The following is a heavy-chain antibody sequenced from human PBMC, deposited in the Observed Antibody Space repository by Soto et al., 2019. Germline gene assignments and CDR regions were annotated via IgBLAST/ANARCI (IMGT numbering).Heavy chain of an antibody. Sequence: QITLKESGPTLVKPTQTLTLTCTFSGFSLSTSGVGVGWIRQPPGKALEWLALIYWDDDKRYSPSLKSRLTITNDTAKNQVVLTMTNMDPVDTATYYCAHVRSGSYYNHRYYYYGMDVWGQGTTVTVSS. J-gene: IGHJ6*02. CDR1: GFSLSTSGVG. CDR3: AHVRSGSYYNHRYYYYGMDV. CDR2: IYWDDDK. D-gene: IGHD3-10*01. V-gene: IGHV2-5*02.